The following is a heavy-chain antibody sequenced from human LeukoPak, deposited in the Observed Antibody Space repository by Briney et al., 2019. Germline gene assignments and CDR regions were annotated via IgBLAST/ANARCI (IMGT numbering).Heavy chain of an antibody. CDR1: GFTFDDYA. J-gene: IGHJ3*02. CDR2: ISWNSGSI. D-gene: IGHD5-18*01. CDR3: ARDAGGYQDAFDI. Sequence: QPGRSLRLSCAASGFTFDDYAMHWVRQAPGKGLEWVSGISWNSGSIGYADSVKGRFTISRDNAKNTLYLQMNSLRAEDTAVYYCARDAGGYQDAFDIWGQGTMVTVSS. V-gene: IGHV3-9*01.